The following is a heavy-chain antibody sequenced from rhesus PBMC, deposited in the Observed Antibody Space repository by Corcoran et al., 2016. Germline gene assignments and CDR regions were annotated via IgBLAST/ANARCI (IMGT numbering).Heavy chain of an antibody. CDR1: GASVNAFW. Sequence: QVRLQESGPGLVTPSETLSLTCDVSGASVNAFWWTWIRQVPGKGLEWIGEINGNTGGSSYSPSLNSRVTISKDASKSQFSLTLRSVTAADTAVYYCATGIGFSYCNFWGQGVQVTVSS. CDR2: INGNTGGS. CDR3: ATGIGFSYCNF. D-gene: IGHD5-36*01. V-gene: IGHV4-80*01. J-gene: IGHJ4*01.